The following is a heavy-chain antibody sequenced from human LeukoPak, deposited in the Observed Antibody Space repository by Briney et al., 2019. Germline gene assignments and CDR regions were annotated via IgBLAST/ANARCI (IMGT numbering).Heavy chain of an antibody. J-gene: IGHJ4*02. Sequence: PGGSLRLSCAASGFTVSSNYMSWVRQAPGKGLEWVSVIYSGGSTYYADSVKGRFTISRDNAKNSLNLQMNSLRAEDTALYYCAKLGSGSSRVDYWGQGTLVTVSS. CDR2: IYSGGST. CDR3: AKLGSGSSRVDY. D-gene: IGHD3-10*01. V-gene: IGHV3-53*05. CDR1: GFTVSSNY.